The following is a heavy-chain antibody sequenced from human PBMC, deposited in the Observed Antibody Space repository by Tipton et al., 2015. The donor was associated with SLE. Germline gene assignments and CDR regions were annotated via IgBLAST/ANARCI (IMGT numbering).Heavy chain of an antibody. Sequence: TLSLTCAVSGYSISSGYYWGWIRQPPGKGLEWIGRIYTSGSTNYNPSLKSRVTISVDTSKNQFSLKLSSVTAAYTAVYYCARYRAAGYFDYWGQGTLVTVSS. CDR2: IYTSGST. V-gene: IGHV4-38-2*01. D-gene: IGHD6-13*01. J-gene: IGHJ4*02. CDR1: GYSISSGYY. CDR3: ARYRAAGYFDY.